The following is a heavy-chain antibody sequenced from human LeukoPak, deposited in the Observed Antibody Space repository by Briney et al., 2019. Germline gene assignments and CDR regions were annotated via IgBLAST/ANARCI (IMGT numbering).Heavy chain of an antibody. CDR1: GYIFPGYY. CDR3: VRLKGRTYSGFDY. D-gene: IGHD2-21*01. V-gene: IGHV1-2*02. CDR2: LNPNSGDT. Sequence: ASVKVSCKASGYIFPGYYMHWVRQVPGQGLQWMGWLNPNSGDTNYAPKFQGRVTLTGDMAITTAYMELSSLTSDDTALYYCVRLKGRTYSGFDYWGQGSLVTVSS. J-gene: IGHJ4*02.